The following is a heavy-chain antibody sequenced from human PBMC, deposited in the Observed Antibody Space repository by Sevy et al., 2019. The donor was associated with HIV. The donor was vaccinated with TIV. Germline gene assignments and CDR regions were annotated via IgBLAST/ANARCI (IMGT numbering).Heavy chain of an antibody. D-gene: IGHD6-13*01. CDR1: GFTFSSYW. J-gene: IGHJ6*03. CDR2: IKQDGSGK. CDR3: ARVGLAAARLSYYYYYMDV. V-gene: IGHV3-7*03. Sequence: GGSLRLSCAASGFTFSSYWMSWVRQAPGKGLEWVANIKQDGSGKYYVDSVKGRFTISRDNAKNSLYLQMNSLTAADTAVYYCARVGLAAARLSYYYYYMDVWGKGTTVTVSS.